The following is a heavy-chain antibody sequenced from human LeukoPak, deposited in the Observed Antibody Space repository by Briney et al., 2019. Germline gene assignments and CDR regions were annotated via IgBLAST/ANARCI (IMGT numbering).Heavy chain of an antibody. Sequence: GGSLRLSCAASGFTFSSYAMSWVRQAPGKGLEWVSAISGSGGSTYYADSVKGRFTISRDNSKNTLYLQTNSLRAEGTAVYYCAKDRRYYDSSGYSDNWGQGTLVTVSS. CDR3: AKDRRYYDSSGYSDN. CDR1: GFTFSSYA. V-gene: IGHV3-23*01. J-gene: IGHJ4*02. D-gene: IGHD3-22*01. CDR2: ISGSGGST.